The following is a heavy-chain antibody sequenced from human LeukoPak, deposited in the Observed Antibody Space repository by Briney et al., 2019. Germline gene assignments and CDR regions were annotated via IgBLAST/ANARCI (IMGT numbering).Heavy chain of an antibody. J-gene: IGHJ4*02. CDR1: GDSISDDY. CDR3: ARGGGYASPIGY. D-gene: IGHD5-12*01. V-gene: IGHV4-59*01. Sequence: PSETLSLTCTVSGDSISDDYWSWIRQPPGKGLEWIGYIYHSGSTNYNPSLKSRVTISVDTSKNQFSLKLSSVTAADTAVYYCARGGGYASPIGYWGQGALVTVSS. CDR2: IYHSGST.